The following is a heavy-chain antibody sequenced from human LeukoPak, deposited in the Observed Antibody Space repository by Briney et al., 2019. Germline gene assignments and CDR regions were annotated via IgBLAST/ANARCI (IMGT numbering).Heavy chain of an antibody. CDR3: AREASRAGTYYFDY. CDR1: GGSISSYY. J-gene: IGHJ4*02. V-gene: IGHV4-59*01. CDR2: IYYSGST. D-gene: IGHD3-10*01. Sequence: SETLFLTCTVSGGSISSYYWSWIRQPPGKGLEWIGYIYYSGSTNYNPSLKSRVTISVDTSKNQFSLKLRSVTAADTAVYFCAREASRAGTYYFDYWGQGTLLTVSS.